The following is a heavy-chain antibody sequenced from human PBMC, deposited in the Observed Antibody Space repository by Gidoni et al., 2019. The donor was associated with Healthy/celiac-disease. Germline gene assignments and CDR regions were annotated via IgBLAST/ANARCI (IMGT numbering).Heavy chain of an antibody. J-gene: IGHJ6*02. CDR3: ARDSSVRVNNYYYYYGMDV. D-gene: IGHD3-10*01. CDR1: GYTFTSYA. CDR2: INAGNGNT. V-gene: IGHV1-3*01. Sequence: QVQLVQSGAEVKKPGASVKVSCKASGYTFTSYAMHWVRQAPGQRLEWMGWINAGNGNTKYSQKFQGRVTITRDTSASTAYMELSSLRSEDTAVYYCARDSSVRVNNYYYYYGMDVWGQGTTVTVSS.